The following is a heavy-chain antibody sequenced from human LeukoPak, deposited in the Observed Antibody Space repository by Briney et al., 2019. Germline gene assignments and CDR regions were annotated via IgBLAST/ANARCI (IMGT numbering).Heavy chain of an antibody. D-gene: IGHD4-17*01. CDR2: ISGSSVAI. V-gene: IGHV3-48*01. Sequence: PGGSLRLSCEVSGFTFDSFGLSWVRQAPGKGPEWIAYISGSSVAIYYADSVKGRFTISRDNSKNTLYLQMNSLRADDTAVYYCARARATVTRISSFDIWGQGTMVTVSS. J-gene: IGHJ3*02. CDR3: ARARATVTRISSFDI. CDR1: GFTFDSFG.